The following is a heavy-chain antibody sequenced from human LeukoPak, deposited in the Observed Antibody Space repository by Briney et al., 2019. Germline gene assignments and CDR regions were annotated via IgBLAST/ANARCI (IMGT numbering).Heavy chain of an antibody. V-gene: IGHV3-30-3*01. CDR1: GFTFSSYA. CDR2: ISYDGSNK. Sequence: PGRSLRLSCAASGFTFSSYAMHWVRQAPGKGLEWVAVISYDGSNKYYADSVKGRFTISRDNSKNTLYLQMNSLRAEDTAVYYCARLKVGTYGMDVWGQGTTVTVSS. J-gene: IGHJ6*02. CDR3: ARLKVGTYGMDV. D-gene: IGHD4-23*01.